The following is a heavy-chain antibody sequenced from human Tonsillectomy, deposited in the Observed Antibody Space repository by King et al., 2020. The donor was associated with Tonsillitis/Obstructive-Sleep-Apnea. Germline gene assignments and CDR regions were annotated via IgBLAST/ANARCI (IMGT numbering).Heavy chain of an antibody. D-gene: IGHD2-15*01. CDR3: ARRGFCSGGSCFSAAFDI. CDR2: VYPGDYDT. V-gene: IGHV5-51*01. CDR1: GYSFTNYW. Sequence: QLVQSGAEVKKPGESLKISCKGSGYSFTNYWIGWVRQMPGEGLEWMGIVYPGDYDTSYSPSFQGQVTISADKSITTTYLQWSSLKASDTAMYYCARRGFCSGGSCFSAAFDIWGQGTMVTVSS. J-gene: IGHJ3*02.